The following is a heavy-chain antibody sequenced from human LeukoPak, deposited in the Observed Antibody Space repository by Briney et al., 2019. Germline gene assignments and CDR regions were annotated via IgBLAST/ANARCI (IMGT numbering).Heavy chain of an antibody. D-gene: IGHD3-22*01. CDR1: GGSFSDYH. CDR2: VYASGYS. CDR3: ARDGLYSNGYSYFDY. Sequence: SETLSLTCTVSGGSFSDYHWSWIRQPAGKRLEWIGRVYASGYSNYNPSLRSRVTMSLDTSKKQLSLRLSSVNAADTAVYYCARDGLYSNGYSYFDYWGQGTLVTVSP. J-gene: IGHJ4*02. V-gene: IGHV4-4*07.